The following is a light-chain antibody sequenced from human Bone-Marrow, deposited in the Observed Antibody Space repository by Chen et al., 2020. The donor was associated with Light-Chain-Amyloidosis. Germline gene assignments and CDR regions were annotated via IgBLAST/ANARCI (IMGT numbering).Light chain of an antibody. J-gene: IGLJ1*01. CDR2: EVT. Sequence: QSALTQPGSVSGSAGQSINIACTGTSSDGGGDNHVSWYQQHPDKAPKLMIYEVTIRPSWVPDRFSGSKSDNTASLTISGLQTEDEADYFCSSYTITNTLVFGSGTRVTVL. CDR3: SSYTITNTLV. V-gene: IGLV2-14*01. CDR1: SSDGGGDNH.